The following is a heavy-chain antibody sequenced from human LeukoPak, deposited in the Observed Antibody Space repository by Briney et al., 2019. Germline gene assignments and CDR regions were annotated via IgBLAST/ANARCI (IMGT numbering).Heavy chain of an antibody. D-gene: IGHD6-19*01. Sequence: GAPVKVSCKASGGTFSSYAISWVRQAPGQGLEWMGWISAYNGNTNYAQKLQGRVTMTTDTSTSTAYMELRSLRSDDTAVYYCARDLKMGYSSGRHSWGTGSSNDYWGQGTLVTVSS. V-gene: IGHV1-18*01. CDR3: ARDLKMGYSSGRHSWGTGSSNDY. J-gene: IGHJ4*02. CDR1: GGTFSSYA. CDR2: ISAYNGNT.